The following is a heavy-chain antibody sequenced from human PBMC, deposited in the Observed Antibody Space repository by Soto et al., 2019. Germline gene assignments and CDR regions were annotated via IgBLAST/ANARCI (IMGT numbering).Heavy chain of an antibody. J-gene: IGHJ6*02. CDR2: VSTDVNNK. CDR3: ARGNLDV. V-gene: IGHV3-30-3*01. CDR1: GFTFSLFT. Sequence: QVQLRESGGGVVQPGRSLRLSCAASGFTFSLFTLHWVRQPPGKGLDWVAVVSTDVNNKFYESSVKGRFTISRDNYKNTMYLQMNNLSPEETAVYYCARGNLDVWGQGTTVTVSS. D-gene: IGHD1-7*01.